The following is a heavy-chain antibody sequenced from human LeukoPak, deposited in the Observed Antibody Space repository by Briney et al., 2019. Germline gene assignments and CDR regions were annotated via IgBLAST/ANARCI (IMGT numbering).Heavy chain of an antibody. Sequence: SGPTLVNPTQTLTLTCTFSGFSFSTSEVGVGWIRQPPGKALEWLALIYWDDDKYYSPSLKSRLTITTDTSKKKVVLTMTNMDPVDTATYYCAHAFRGVHFDYWGQGALVTVSS. V-gene: IGHV2-5*02. D-gene: IGHD3-10*01. CDR2: IYWDDDK. CDR1: GFSFSTSEVG. J-gene: IGHJ4*02. CDR3: AHAFRGVHFDY.